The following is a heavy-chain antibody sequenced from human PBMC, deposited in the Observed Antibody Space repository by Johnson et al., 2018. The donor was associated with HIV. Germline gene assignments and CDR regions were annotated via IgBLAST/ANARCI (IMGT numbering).Heavy chain of an antibody. J-gene: IGHJ3*01. CDR3: ARAFRGP. CDR2: IKQDGSEK. V-gene: IGHV3-7*01. Sequence: VQLVESGGGLVQPGGSLRLSCAASGFTVSSNYMSWVRQAPGKGLEWVANIKQDGSEKYYVDSVKGRFTISRDNAKNSLYLQMNSLRAEDTAVYYCARAFRGPWGQGTMVTVSS. CDR1: GFTVSSNY.